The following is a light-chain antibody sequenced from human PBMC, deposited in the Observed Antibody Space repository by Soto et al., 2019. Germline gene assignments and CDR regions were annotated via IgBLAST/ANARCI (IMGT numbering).Light chain of an antibody. CDR1: QSVSSN. V-gene: IGKV3-15*01. J-gene: IGKJ1*01. CDR2: GAS. Sequence: EIVMTQSPATLSVSPGERATLSCRASQSVSSNLAWYQQKPGQAPRLLFYGASTRATGIPARFSGSGSGTEFTLTISRLEPEDFAVYYCQQYGSSPKTFGQGTKVDIK. CDR3: QQYGSSPKT.